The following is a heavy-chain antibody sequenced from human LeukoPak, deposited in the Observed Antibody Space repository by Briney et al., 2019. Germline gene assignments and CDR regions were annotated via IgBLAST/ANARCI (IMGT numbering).Heavy chain of an antibody. CDR1: GFTFSTYS. CDR3: ARGSTYYDSSGQVPFDY. CDR2: ISSSSSTI. Sequence: GGSLRLSCAASGFTFSTYSMDWVRQAPGKGLEWVSYISSSSSTIYYADSVKGRFTISRDNAKNSLYLQMNSLRAEDTAVYYCARGSTYYDSSGQVPFDYWGQGTLVTVSS. J-gene: IGHJ4*02. V-gene: IGHV3-48*01. D-gene: IGHD3-22*01.